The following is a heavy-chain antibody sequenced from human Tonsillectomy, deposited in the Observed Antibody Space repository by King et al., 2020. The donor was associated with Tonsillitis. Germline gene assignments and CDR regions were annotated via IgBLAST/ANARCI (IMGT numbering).Heavy chain of an antibody. V-gene: IGHV3-11*05. Sequence: VQLVESGGGLVKPGGSLRLSCAASGFTFSDYYMSWIRQAPGKGLEWVSYISSSSSYTNYADSVKGRFTISRDNAKNSLYLQMNSLRAEDTAVYYCARAEISIGYDCSGYYPDYWGQGTLVTVSS. CDR2: ISSSSSYT. D-gene: IGHD3-22*01. CDR1: GFTFSDYY. J-gene: IGHJ4*02. CDR3: ARAEISIGYDCSGYYPDY.